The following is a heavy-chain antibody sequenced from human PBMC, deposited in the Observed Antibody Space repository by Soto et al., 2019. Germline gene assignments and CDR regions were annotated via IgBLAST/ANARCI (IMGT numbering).Heavy chain of an antibody. CDR1: GYTFTTYG. CDR2: ISGYNGHT. Sequence: GASVKVSCKASGYTFTTYGISWVRQAPGQGLEWMGLISGYNGHTKYAQKFQGRVTITTDTSTSTVYMDLRSLRSDDTAVYYCAREGEMPYYYYGLDVWGQGTTVTVSS. J-gene: IGHJ6*02. CDR3: AREGEMPYYYYGLDV. V-gene: IGHV1-18*01. D-gene: IGHD3-16*01.